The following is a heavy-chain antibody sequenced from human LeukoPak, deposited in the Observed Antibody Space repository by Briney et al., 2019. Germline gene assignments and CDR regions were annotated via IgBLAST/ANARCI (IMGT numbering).Heavy chain of an antibody. CDR3: ARARMVRGVRCHP. D-gene: IGHD3-10*01. Sequence: PSETLSLTCAVYGGSFSGFYWSWIRQPPGKGLEWIGEINHSGSTNYNPSLKSRVTISVDTSKNQFSLKLSSVTAADTAVYYCARARMVRGVRCHPWGRGTLVTVSS. CDR2: INHSGST. J-gene: IGHJ5*02. V-gene: IGHV4-34*01. CDR1: GGSFSGFY.